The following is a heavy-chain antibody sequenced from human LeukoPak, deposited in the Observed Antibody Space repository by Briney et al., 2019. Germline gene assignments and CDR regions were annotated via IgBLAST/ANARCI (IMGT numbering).Heavy chain of an antibody. J-gene: IGHJ4*02. Sequence: SQTLSLTCTVSRGSLNSDNYYWSWIRQHPEGDLGWIGYIYYSGGTYYNPSLKTRVTLSVDTSKTQFSLKLSSVTAADTAVYYCARGSLVLGGLDFWGQGTLVTVSS. CDR1: RGSLNSDNYY. CDR3: ARGSLVLGGLDF. CDR2: IYYSGGT. V-gene: IGHV4-31*03. D-gene: IGHD2-8*02.